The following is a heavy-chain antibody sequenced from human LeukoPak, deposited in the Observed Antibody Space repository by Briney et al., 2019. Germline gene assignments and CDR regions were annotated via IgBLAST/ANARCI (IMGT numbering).Heavy chain of an antibody. D-gene: IGHD3-10*01. V-gene: IGHV1-18*04. CDR2: ISGYNGNT. CDR3: ADLFGGDY. J-gene: IGHJ4*02. CDR1: GYTFTSYG. Sequence: ASVKVSCKASGYTFTSYGISWVRQAPGHGLEWMGWISGYNGNTNYAQKVQGRVTMTRDTSISTAYMELSRLRSDDTAVYYCADLFGGDYWGQGTLVTVSS.